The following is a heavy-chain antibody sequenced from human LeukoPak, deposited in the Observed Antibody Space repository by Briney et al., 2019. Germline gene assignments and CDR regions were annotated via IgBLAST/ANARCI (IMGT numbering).Heavy chain of an antibody. Sequence: ASVKVSCKASGYTLTGYYMHWVRQAPGQGLEWMGRINPNSGGTNYAQKFQGRVTMTRDTSISTAYMELSRLRSDDTAVYYCAGCSGGSCPQDYWGQGTLVTVSS. J-gene: IGHJ4*02. CDR1: GYTLTGYY. V-gene: IGHV1-2*06. CDR3: AGCSGGSCPQDY. D-gene: IGHD2-15*01. CDR2: INPNSGGT.